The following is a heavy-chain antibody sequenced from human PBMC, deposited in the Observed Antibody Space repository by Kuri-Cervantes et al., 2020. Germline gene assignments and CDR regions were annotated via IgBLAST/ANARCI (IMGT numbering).Heavy chain of an antibody. CDR3: ARVGRRYYYDLGSQFDP. D-gene: IGHD3-10*01. Sequence: SETLSLTCIVSGGSISSRSYYWGWIRQPPGKGLEYIGYIYYSGSTNYNPSLKSRVTISVDTSKNQFSLKLNSVTAADTAVYYCARVGRRYYYDLGSQFDPWGQGTLVTVSS. CDR1: GGSISSRSYY. V-gene: IGHV4-61*05. CDR2: IYYSGST. J-gene: IGHJ5*02.